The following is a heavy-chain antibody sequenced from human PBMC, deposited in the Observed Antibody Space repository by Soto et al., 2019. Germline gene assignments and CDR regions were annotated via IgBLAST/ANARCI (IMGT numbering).Heavy chain of an antibody. CDR3: ARSLWGAMVFDY. J-gene: IGHJ4*02. Sequence: QVTLKASGPVLVKPTETLTLTCTVSGFSLSNARMGVRWIRQPPGKALEWLAHIFSNDEKSYRTSLKSRLTISKDTSKSQVVLTMTNMDPVDTATYYCARSLWGAMVFDYWGQGTLVTVSS. V-gene: IGHV2-26*01. CDR1: GFSLSNARMG. CDR2: IFSNDEK. D-gene: IGHD5-18*01.